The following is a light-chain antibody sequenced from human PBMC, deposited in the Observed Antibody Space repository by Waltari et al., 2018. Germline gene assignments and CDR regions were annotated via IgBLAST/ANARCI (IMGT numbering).Light chain of an antibody. Sequence: EIVLTQSPATLSLSPGERATLSCKASQSVSKYLAWYQQKPGQAPRLLIYDASNRATGDPARFSGSGSGTDFTLTISSLEPEDFAVYYCQQRSSRHFTFGGGTKVEIK. CDR3: QQRSSRHFT. CDR1: QSVSKY. J-gene: IGKJ4*01. V-gene: IGKV3-11*01. CDR2: DAS.